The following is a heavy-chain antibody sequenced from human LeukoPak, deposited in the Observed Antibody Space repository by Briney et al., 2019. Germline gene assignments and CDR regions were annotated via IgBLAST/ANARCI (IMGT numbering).Heavy chain of an antibody. J-gene: IGHJ4*02. CDR2: IYYSGST. D-gene: IGHD3-10*01. Sequence: PSETLSLTCTVSGGSISSYYWSWIRQPPGKGLEWIGYIYYSGSTNYNPSLKSRVTISVDTSKNQFSLKLSSVTAADTAVYYCARGRRVNYYGSGSYYSVDYFDYWGQGTLVTVSS. CDR1: GGSISSYY. V-gene: IGHV4-59*08. CDR3: ARGRRVNYYGSGSYYSVDYFDY.